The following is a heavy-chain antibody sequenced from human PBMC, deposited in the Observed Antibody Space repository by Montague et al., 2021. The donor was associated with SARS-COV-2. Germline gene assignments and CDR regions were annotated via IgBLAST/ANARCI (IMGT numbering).Heavy chain of an antibody. CDR1: GFTFSSYS. J-gene: IGHJ6*02. CDR3: ARVLIVGAYYYYGMDV. CDR2: ISSSGSYI. Sequence: SLRLSCAAPGFTFSSYSMNWVRQAPGKGLEWVSSISSSGSYIYYADSVKGRFTISRDNAKNSLYLQMNSLRAEDTAVYYCARVLIVGAYYYYGMDVWGQGTTVTVSS. D-gene: IGHD1-26*01. V-gene: IGHV3-21*01.